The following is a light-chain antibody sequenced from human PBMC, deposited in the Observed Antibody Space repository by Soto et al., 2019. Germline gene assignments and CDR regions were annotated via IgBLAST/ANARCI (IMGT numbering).Light chain of an antibody. Sequence: QSALAQPRSVSGPPGQSVSISCSGTSSDVGTYNYVSWYQQHPGKAPKLMIYDVSKRPSGVPDRFSGSKSGNTASLTISRVEAGDEADYYCQVWDSSSDHQVFGTGTKVTVL. CDR3: QVWDSSSDHQV. CDR2: DVS. J-gene: IGLJ1*01. V-gene: IGLV2-11*01. CDR1: SSDVGTYNY.